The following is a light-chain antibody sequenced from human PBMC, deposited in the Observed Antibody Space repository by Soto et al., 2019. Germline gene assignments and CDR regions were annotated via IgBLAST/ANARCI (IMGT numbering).Light chain of an antibody. CDR2: EVS. Sequence: QSALTQPPSASGSPGQSVTISCTGTSSDVGGYNYVSWHQQHPGKAPKLMIYEVSKRPSGVPDRFSGSKSGNTASLTVSGLQAEDEADYYCSSYAGSNSHVVFGGGTQLTVL. CDR1: SSDVGGYNY. J-gene: IGLJ2*01. V-gene: IGLV2-8*01. CDR3: SSYAGSNSHVV.